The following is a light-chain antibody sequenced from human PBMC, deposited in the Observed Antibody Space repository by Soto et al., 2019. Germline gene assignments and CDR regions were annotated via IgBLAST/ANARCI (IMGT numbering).Light chain of an antibody. CDR2: DAS. V-gene: IGKV1-33*01. J-gene: IGKJ4*01. CDR1: QDINNY. CDR3: HQYDSLPLT. Sequence: DVQMTQYPSSLSASVGDTVTITCQASQDINNYLNWYQQKPGKAPKLLIYDASTLATGVPSRFSGSASRTDFTFTISSLQPEDIATYYCHQYDSLPLTFGGGTRVEIK.